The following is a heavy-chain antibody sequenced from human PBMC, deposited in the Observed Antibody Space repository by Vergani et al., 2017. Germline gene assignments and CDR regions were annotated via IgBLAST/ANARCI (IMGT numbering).Heavy chain of an antibody. D-gene: IGHD6-19*01. V-gene: IGHV4-61*02. J-gene: IGHJ3*01. Sequence: QVQLQESGPGLVRPSETLYLTCSVSGTSVSSGTHYWNWIRQPADKTLEWIGRIYTSGSTDYNPTLRSRITLSLIRSTNQVSLKVSSVTAADTAVYFCARDTAVADDVFDLWGQGTLVSVSA. CDR2: IYTSGST. CDR1: GTSVSSGTHY. CDR3: ARDTAVADDVFDL.